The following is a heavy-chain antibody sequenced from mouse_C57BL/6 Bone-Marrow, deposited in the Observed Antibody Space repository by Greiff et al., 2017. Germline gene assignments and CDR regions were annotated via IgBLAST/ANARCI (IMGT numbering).Heavy chain of an antibody. D-gene: IGHD1-1*01. V-gene: IGHV1-55*01. J-gene: IGHJ3*01. CDR3: ARRLPSYYGSSPLAY. CDR2: IYPGSGST. CDR1: GYTFTSYW. Sequence: QVQLKQPGAELVKPGASVKMSCKASGYTFTSYWITWVKQRPGQGLEWIGDIYPGSGSTNYNEKFKSKATLTVDTSSSTAYMQLSSLTSEDSAVYYCARRLPSYYGSSPLAYWGQGTLVTVSA.